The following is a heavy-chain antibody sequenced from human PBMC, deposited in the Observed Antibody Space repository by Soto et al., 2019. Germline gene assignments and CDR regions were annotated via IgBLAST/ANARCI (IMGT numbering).Heavy chain of an antibody. D-gene: IGHD3-9*01. CDR2: IYYSGNT. J-gene: IGHJ4*02. Sequence: QLQLQESGPGLVKPSETLSLTCIVSGGSVSSSNYYWGWVRQSPGKGLEWIGSIYYSGNTYYNPSLESPFTISVDKSNNEFSLKVISVTAADTAVYYCARLEGLATISYYFDFWGQGSLVTVSS. V-gene: IGHV4-39*01. CDR3: ARLEGLATISYYFDF. CDR1: GGSVSSSNYY.